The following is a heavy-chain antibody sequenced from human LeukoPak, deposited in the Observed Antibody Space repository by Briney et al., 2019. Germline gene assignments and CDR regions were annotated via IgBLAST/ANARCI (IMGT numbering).Heavy chain of an antibody. V-gene: IGHV3-23*01. D-gene: IGHD3-10*01. CDR2: ISGSGGST. J-gene: IGHJ6*02. Sequence: QTGGSLRLSCAASGFTFSSYAMSWVRQAPGKGLEWVSAISGSGGSTYYADSVKGRFTISRDNSKDTLYLQMNSLRAEDTAVYYCAKDSELLSLLWFGEFYGMDVWGQGTTVTVSS. CDR3: AKDSELLSLLWFGEFYGMDV. CDR1: GFTFSSYA.